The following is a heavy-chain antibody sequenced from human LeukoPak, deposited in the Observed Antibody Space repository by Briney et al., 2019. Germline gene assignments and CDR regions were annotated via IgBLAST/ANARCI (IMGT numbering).Heavy chain of an antibody. J-gene: IGHJ4*02. CDR2: INPNSGDT. D-gene: IGHD1-14*01. Sequence: VASVKVSCKPSGYTFTGYYMHWVRQAPGQGLEWMGQINPNSGDTNYAQKFQGRVTMTGDTSITTAYMELNSLRSDDTAVYYCAKAKPQGSDRDFDYWGQGTLVTVSS. CDR1: GYTFTGYY. V-gene: IGHV1-2*06. CDR3: AKAKPQGSDRDFDY.